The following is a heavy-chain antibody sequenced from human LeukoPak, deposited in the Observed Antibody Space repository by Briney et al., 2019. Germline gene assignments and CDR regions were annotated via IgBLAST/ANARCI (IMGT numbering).Heavy chain of an antibody. CDR2: ISGSGGST. D-gene: IGHD3-9*01. V-gene: IGHV3-23*01. CDR3: AKALGLSLTGYGDY. Sequence: GGSLRLSCAVSGFTFSSYAMSWVRQAPGKGLEWVSAISGSGGSTYYADSVKGRFTISRDNSKNTLYLQMNSLRAEDTAVYYCAKALGLSLTGYGDYWGQGTLVTVSS. J-gene: IGHJ4*02. CDR1: GFTFSSYA.